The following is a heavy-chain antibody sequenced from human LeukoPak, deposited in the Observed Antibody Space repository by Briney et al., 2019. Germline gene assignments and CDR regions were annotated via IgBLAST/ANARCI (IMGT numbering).Heavy chain of an antibody. J-gene: IGHJ4*02. V-gene: IGHV1-24*01. CDR3: ATSGEAKTVTHFGY. D-gene: IGHD5-18*01. Sequence: ASVKVPCKVSGYTLTELSMHWVRQAPGKGLEWMVGFDPEDGETIYAQKFQGRVTMTEDTSTDTAYMELSSLRSEDTAVYYCATSGEAKTVTHFGYWGQGTLVTVSS. CDR2: FDPEDGET. CDR1: GYTLTELS.